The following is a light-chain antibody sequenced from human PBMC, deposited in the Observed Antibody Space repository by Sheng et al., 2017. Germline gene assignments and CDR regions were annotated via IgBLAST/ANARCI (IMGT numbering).Light chain of an antibody. CDR3: QHYVSSPFT. CDR2: GAS. Sequence: DMILTQSPGTLSLSPGGRATLSCRASQTVSYSYLAWYQQKPGQAPRLLIFGASSRATGIPDPGSVAVGLGTDFTLTISRLEPEDFAVYYCQHYVSSPFTFGLGDQAGDQT. V-gene: IGKV3-20*01. J-gene: IGKJ2*01. CDR1: QTVSYSY.